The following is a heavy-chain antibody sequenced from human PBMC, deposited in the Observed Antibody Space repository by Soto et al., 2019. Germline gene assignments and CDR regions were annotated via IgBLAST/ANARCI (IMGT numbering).Heavy chain of an antibody. D-gene: IGHD6-13*01. CDR3: EQQSSSPRRGKYYFDY. CDR1: GDSVLRTNDA. J-gene: IGHJ4*02. Sequence: SQIPPLTCSLSGDSVLRTNDAWIWVWQSPSGGFEWLGRTYYRSEWHNDYAVSVKSRITINPDTSENQFSLHLNSVTPEDTAVYHCEQQSSSPRRGKYYFDYWGPGALVPVSS. V-gene: IGHV6-1*01. CDR2: TYYRSEWHN.